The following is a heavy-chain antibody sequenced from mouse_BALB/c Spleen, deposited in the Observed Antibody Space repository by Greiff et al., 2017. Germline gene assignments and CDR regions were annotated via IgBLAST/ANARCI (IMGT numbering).Heavy chain of an antibody. Sequence: VQRVESGPGLVAPSQSLSITCTVSGFSLTSYGVHWVRQPPGKGLEWLGVIWAGGSTNYNSALMSRLSISKDNSKSQVFLKMNSLQTDDTAMYYCARIRYADYYAMDYWGQGTSVTVSS. CDR2: IWAGGST. D-gene: IGHD2-14*01. CDR1: GFSLTSYG. J-gene: IGHJ4*01. V-gene: IGHV2-9*02. CDR3: ARIRYADYYAMDY.